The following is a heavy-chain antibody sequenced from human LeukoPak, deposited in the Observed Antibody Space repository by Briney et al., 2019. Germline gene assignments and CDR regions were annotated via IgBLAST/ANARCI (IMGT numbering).Heavy chain of an antibody. D-gene: IGHD6-19*01. V-gene: IGHV4-34*01. CDR2: INPRGST. CDR3: ARGLRQGSAWSWGPKEKSYQYMDV. CDR1: GRSFSSHY. Sequence: KPSETLSLTCGVSGRSFSSHYWTWIRQPPGKGLEWIGEINPRGSTNYNPSLESRVTVSADTSRNQLSLSLTSVTAADSAVYFCARGLRQGSAWSWGPKEKSYQYMDVWGTGTTVIVSS. J-gene: IGHJ6*04.